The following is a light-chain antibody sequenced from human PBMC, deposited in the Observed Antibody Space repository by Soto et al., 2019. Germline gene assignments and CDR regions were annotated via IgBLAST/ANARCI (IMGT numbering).Light chain of an antibody. CDR1: QSVSSSY. CDR3: QQYGSSLWT. J-gene: IGKJ1*01. Sequence: EIVLTQSPCTLSLSPGERATLSCRASQSVSSSYLAWYQQKPGQAPRLLIYGASSRDTGIPDRFSGSGSGTDFTLTISRLEPEDFAVYYCQQYGSSLWTFGQGTKVEIK. CDR2: GAS. V-gene: IGKV3-20*01.